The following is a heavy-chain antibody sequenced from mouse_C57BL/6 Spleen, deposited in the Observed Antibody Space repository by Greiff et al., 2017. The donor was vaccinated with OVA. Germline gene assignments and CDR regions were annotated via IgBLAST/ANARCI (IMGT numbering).Heavy chain of an antibody. Sequence: LQESGPELVKPGASVKISCKASGYAFSSSWMNWVKQRPGKGLEWIGRIYPGDGDTNYNGKFKGKATLTADKSSSTAYMQLSSLTSEDSAVYFCARSYSNYDYAMDYWGQGTSVTVSS. CDR1: GYAFSSSW. D-gene: IGHD2-5*01. CDR3: ARSYSNYDYAMDY. J-gene: IGHJ4*01. CDR2: IYPGDGDT. V-gene: IGHV1-82*01.